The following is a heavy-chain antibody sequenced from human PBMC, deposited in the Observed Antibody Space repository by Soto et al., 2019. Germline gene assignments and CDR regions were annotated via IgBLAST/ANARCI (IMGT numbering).Heavy chain of an antibody. CDR3: AREITELWDDYYDGMDV. D-gene: IGHD5-18*01. CDR1: GGTFSSYA. J-gene: IGHJ6*02. CDR2: IIPIFGTA. V-gene: IGHV1-69*12. Sequence: QVQLVQSGAEVKKPGSSVKVSCKASGGTFSSYAISWVRQAPGQGLEWMGGIIPIFGTANYAQKFQGRVTITADESTSTAYMELSSLRSEDTAVYYCAREITELWDDYYDGMDVWGQGTTVTVSS.